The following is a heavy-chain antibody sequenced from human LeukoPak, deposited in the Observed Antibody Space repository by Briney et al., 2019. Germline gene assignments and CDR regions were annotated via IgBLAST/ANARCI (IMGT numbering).Heavy chain of an antibody. CDR3: AREASYYYDSSGLRGPDLDY. J-gene: IGHJ4*02. CDR2: ISSSGSTI. D-gene: IGHD3-22*01. Sequence: PGGSLRLSCAASGFTFSDYYMSWIRQAPGKGLHWVSYISSSGSTIYYADSVKGRFTISRDNAKNSLYLQMNSLRAEDTAVYYCAREASYYYDSSGLRGPDLDYWGQGTLVTVSS. V-gene: IGHV3-11*04. CDR1: GFTFSDYY.